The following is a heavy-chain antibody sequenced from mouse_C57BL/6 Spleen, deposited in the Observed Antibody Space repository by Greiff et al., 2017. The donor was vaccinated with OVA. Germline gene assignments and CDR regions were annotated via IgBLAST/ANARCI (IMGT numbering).Heavy chain of an antibody. J-gene: IGHJ2*01. V-gene: IGHV1-26*01. CDR1: GYTFTDYY. CDR3: ARDYDRSY. CDR2: INPNNGGT. Sequence: VQLQQSGPELVKPGASVKISCKASGYTFTDYYMNWVKQSHGKSLEWIGDINPNNGGTSYNQTFKGKATVTVDKSSSTAYMKLRSLTSEDSAVYYCARDYDRSYWGQGTTLTVSS. D-gene: IGHD2-4*01.